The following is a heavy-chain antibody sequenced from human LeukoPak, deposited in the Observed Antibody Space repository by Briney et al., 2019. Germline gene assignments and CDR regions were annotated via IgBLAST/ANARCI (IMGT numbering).Heavy chain of an antibody. CDR1: GFTFSSYA. D-gene: IGHD3-22*01. Sequence: GGSLRLSCAASGFTFSSYAMTWVRQAPGKGLEWVSVISGSGGSTYYADSVKGRFTISGDNSKNTLYLQMNGLRAEDTAVYYCATSAGGGYHCFDYWGQGILVTVSS. J-gene: IGHJ4*02. CDR2: ISGSGGST. CDR3: ATSAGGGYHCFDY. V-gene: IGHV3-23*01.